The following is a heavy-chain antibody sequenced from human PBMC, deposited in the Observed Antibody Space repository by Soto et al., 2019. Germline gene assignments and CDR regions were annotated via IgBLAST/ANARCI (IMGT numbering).Heavy chain of an antibody. CDR2: VYHTGRT. J-gene: IGHJ4*02. D-gene: IGHD3-22*01. CDR3: ARDPLTLGSGYYIDY. CDR1: GGSFKSGSYS. V-gene: IGHV4-61*01. Sequence: PSETLSLTCTVSGGSFKSGSYSWSWIRQPPGKGLEWIGYVYHTGRTSYNPSLKSRVSISLDTSKNQFSLKLSSVTAADTAVYYCARDPLTLGSGYYIDYWGQGTRVTVSS.